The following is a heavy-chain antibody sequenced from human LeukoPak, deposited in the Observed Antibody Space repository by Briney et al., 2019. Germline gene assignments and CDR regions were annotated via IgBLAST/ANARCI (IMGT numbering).Heavy chain of an antibody. CDR1: GYSISSGYY. D-gene: IGHD2-15*01. V-gene: IGHV4-38-2*01. J-gene: IGHJ3*02. Sequence: SETLSLTCAVSGYSISSGYYWGWIRQPPGKGLEWIGSIYHSESTYYNPSLKSRVTISVDTSKNQFSLKLSSVTAADTAVYYCAAQRGALIPANAFDIWGQGTMVTVSS. CDR3: AAQRGALIPANAFDI. CDR2: IYHSEST.